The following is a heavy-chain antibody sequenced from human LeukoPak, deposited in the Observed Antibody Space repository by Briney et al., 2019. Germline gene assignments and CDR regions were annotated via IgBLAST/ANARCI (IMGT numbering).Heavy chain of an antibody. CDR2: INLYSGGT. Sequence: ASVKVSCKPTGYSFTAYYIHWMRQAPGQGLECMGWINLYSGGTKYAQRFQSRVTMTRDTSISTAYMELSRLRSDDTAIYYCASWAGGNEPVASFDYWGQGTLVTVSS. CDR1: GYSFTAYY. J-gene: IGHJ4*02. V-gene: IGHV1-2*02. D-gene: IGHD1-14*01. CDR3: ASWAGGNEPVASFDY.